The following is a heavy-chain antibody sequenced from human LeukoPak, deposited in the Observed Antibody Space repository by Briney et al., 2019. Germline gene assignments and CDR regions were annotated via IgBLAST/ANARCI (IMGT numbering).Heavy chain of an antibody. CDR2: MNPNSGGT. V-gene: IGHV1-2*02. CDR1: GYTFTDYF. Sequence: ASVKASCKASGYTFTDYFIHWMRQAPGQGLEWMGWMNPNSGGTKYAEKFQGRVTMSRDTSISTAYMELSRLRSDDTAVYYCTKVGFNAWGQGTLVTVSS. CDR3: TKVGFNA. J-gene: IGHJ5*02.